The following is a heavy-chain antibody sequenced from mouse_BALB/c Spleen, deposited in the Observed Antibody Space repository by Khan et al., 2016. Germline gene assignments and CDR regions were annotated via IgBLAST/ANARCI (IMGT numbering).Heavy chain of an antibody. J-gene: IGHJ3*01. CDR1: GFSITGFA. D-gene: IGHD2-4*01. CDR3: ASYYDYDGGFAY. CDR2: IWGDGST. Sequence: QMQLEESGPGLVAPSQSLSITCTVSGFSITGFAVNWVRQPPGKGLEWLGVIWGDGSTDYESALKSRLSISKDDSKSQVFLKMNSLQTDDTARYYGASYYDYDGGFAYWGQGTLVTVSA. V-gene: IGHV2-6-7*01.